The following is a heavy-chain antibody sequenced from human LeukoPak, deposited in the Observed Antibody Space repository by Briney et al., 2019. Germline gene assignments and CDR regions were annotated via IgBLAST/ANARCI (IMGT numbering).Heavy chain of an antibody. CDR1: GFPFPIYG. V-gene: IGHV3-30*02. CDR2: IRYDGSNE. Sequence: PGGSLRLSCAASGFPFPIYGMHWVRQAPGKGLEWVAFIRYDGSNEYYAEYVKGRFTISRDNSEETLHMQMNSLTAEDTAVYYCGRDGYEVANPTYKSFIDHWGQGTLITVSS. D-gene: IGHD5-18*01. CDR3: GRDGYEVANPTYKSFIDH. J-gene: IGHJ4*02.